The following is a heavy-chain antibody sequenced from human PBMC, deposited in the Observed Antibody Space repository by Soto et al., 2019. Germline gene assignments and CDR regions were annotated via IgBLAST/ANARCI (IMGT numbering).Heavy chain of an antibody. CDR2: IIPIFGTA. Sequence: SVKVSCTASGCTFSGYAISLVRQAPGQGLEWMGGIIPIFGTANYAQKFQGRVTITADESTSTAYMELSSLRSEDTAVYYCARADSRIAAAGRAAFDIWRQGTMVTV. J-gene: IGHJ3*02. CDR1: GCTFSGYA. V-gene: IGHV1-69*13. CDR3: ARADSRIAAAGRAAFDI. D-gene: IGHD6-13*01.